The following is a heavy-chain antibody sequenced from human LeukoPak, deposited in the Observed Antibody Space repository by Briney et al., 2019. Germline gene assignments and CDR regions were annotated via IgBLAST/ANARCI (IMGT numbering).Heavy chain of an antibody. CDR2: IYPPTGGR. CDR1: GYTFTAYH. V-gene: IGHV1-2*02. Sequence: VASVKVSCKPSGYTFTAYHVHGVRQAPGQGVELMGWIYPPTGGRVLAEKFQGRVTMTSDTTRTTADMELSVLTFDDAAGYYCVRENWYYDHWGQGTLVTVSS. D-gene: IGHD3-16*01. CDR3: VRENWYYDH. J-gene: IGHJ4*02.